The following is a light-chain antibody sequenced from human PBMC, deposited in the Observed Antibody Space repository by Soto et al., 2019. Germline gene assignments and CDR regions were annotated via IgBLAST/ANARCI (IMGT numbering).Light chain of an antibody. Sequence: EIVLTQSPATLSLSPGASATLSCRASQSVSSYLLWYQQKPGQTPRLLIYDASNRATGIPARFSGSGSETDFTLTISSLEPEDFAVYYGQHRMNWPLTFGQGTKVDI. CDR2: DAS. CDR3: QHRMNWPLT. CDR1: QSVSSY. J-gene: IGKJ1*01. V-gene: IGKV3-11*01.